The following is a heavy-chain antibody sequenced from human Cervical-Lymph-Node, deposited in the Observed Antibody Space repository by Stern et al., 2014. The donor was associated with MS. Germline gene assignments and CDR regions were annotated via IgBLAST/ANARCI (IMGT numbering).Heavy chain of an antibody. CDR1: GYTFRSYG. CDR2: ISTYNGNT. D-gene: IGHD1-1*01. CDR3: ARDGHNCPDNWFDP. Sequence: QVQLVESGAEVAKPGASVTVSCKASGYTFRSYGINWVRQAPGHGLEWMGWISTYNGNTHFAHHLQGIVTMTTDTSTSTAYMELRGLTSDDTALYYCARDGHNCPDNWFDPWGQGTLLTVFS. V-gene: IGHV1-18*01. J-gene: IGHJ5*02.